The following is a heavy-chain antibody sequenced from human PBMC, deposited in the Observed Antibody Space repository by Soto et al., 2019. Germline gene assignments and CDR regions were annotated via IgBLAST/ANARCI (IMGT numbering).Heavy chain of an antibody. CDR3: AKDQDCSGGSCYSPYYYYGMDV. CDR1: GFTFSSYA. Sequence: GGSLRLSCAASGFTFSSYAMSWVRQAPGKGLEWVSAISGSGGSTYYADSVKGRFTISRGNSKNTLYLQMKSLRAEDTAVYYCAKDQDCSGGSCYSPYYYYGMDVWGQGTTVTVSS. D-gene: IGHD2-15*01. CDR2: ISGSGGST. J-gene: IGHJ6*02. V-gene: IGHV3-23*01.